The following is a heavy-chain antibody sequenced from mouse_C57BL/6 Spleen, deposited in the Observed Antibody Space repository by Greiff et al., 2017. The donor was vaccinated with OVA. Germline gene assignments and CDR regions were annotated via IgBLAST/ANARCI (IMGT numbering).Heavy chain of an antibody. CDR1: GYSITSGYY. CDR3: ARDLLTGYFDY. Sequence: EVQLVESGPGLVKPSQSLSLTCSVTGYSITSGYYWNWIRQFPGNKLEWMGYISYDGSNNYNPSLKNRISITRDTSKNQFFLKLNSVTTEDTATYYCARDLLTGYFDYWGQGTTLTVSS. CDR2: ISYDGSN. V-gene: IGHV3-6*01. D-gene: IGHD4-1*01. J-gene: IGHJ2*01.